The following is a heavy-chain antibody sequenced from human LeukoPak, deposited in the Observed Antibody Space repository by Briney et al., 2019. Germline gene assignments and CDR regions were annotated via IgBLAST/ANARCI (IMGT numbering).Heavy chain of an antibody. CDR1: GGSISSYY. D-gene: IGHD3-10*01. CDR3: ARGYGSGSRLDN. J-gene: IGHJ4*02. CDR2: VYYSGST. Sequence: SETLSLTCTVSGGSISSYYWSWIRQPPGKGLEWIGYVYYSGSTSYNPSLKSRVTISVDTSKNQFSLKLSSVTAADTAVYYCARGYGSGSRLDNWGQGTLVTVSS. V-gene: IGHV4-59*01.